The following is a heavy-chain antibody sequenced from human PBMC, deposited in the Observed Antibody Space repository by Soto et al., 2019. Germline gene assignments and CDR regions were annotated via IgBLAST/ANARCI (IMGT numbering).Heavy chain of an antibody. J-gene: IGHJ5*01. CDR1: GGSISSYY. CDR2: IYASGIT. CDR3: VRLGDVTTHRPGSYLFDY. V-gene: IGHV4-4*07. D-gene: IGHD1-26*01. Sequence: PSETLSLTFTVSGGSISSYYWNWIRQPAGKGLEWIGRIYASGITNYNPSLKSRVTMSVDTSKNQFSLRLNSVTAADTAVYYCVRLGDVTTHRPGSYLFDYW.